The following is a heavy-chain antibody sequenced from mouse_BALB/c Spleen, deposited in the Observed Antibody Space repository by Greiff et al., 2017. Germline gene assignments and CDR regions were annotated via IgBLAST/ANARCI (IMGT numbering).Heavy chain of an antibody. CDR2: ISYDGSN. D-gene: IGHD2-14*01. V-gene: IGHV3-6*02. CDR1: GYSITSGYY. Sequence: ESGPGLVKPSQSLSLTCSVTGYSITSGYYWNWIRQFPGNKLEWMGYISYDGSNNYNPSLKNRISITRDTSKNQFFLKLNSVTTEDTATYYCAREDYRYDDEYYFDYWGQGTTLTVSS. CDR3: AREDYRYDDEYYFDY. J-gene: IGHJ2*01.